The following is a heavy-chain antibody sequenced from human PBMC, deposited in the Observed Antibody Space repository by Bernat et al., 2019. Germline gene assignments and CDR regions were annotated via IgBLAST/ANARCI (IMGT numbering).Heavy chain of an antibody. CDR2: FKSRAGGGTT. Sequence: EVQLVASGGGLVKPGGSLRLSCSASGFTFTNAWMNWVRQAPGKGLEWVGRFKSRAGGGTTDYAAPMKGRFTVSRDDSKNTLYLQMNSLKTEDTAVYYCTTGARDYYYGMDVWGQGTTVTVS. V-gene: IGHV3-15*07. D-gene: IGHD6-6*01. J-gene: IGHJ6*02. CDR3: TTGARDYYYGMDV. CDR1: GFTFTNAW.